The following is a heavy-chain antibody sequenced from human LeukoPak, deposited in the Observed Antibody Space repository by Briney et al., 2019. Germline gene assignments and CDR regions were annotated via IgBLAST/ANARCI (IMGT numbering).Heavy chain of an antibody. V-gene: IGHV4-61*02. D-gene: IGHD2-2*01. Sequence: SETLSLTCTVSGGSITSGGYSWNWIRQPAGKGLEWIGRIYTSGSVNYNPSLKSRVTFSVDTSKNHFPLNLTSVTAADTAIYYCARTLMPSIHEAFHIWGQGTTVTVSS. J-gene: IGHJ3*02. CDR2: IYTSGSV. CDR3: ARTLMPSIHEAFHI. CDR1: GGSITSGGYS.